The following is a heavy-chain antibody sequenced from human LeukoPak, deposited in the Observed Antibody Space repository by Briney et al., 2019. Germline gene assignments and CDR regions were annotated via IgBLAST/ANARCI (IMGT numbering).Heavy chain of an antibody. CDR3: AELGITMIGGV. D-gene: IGHD3-10*02. V-gene: IGHV3-48*03. CDR2: ISSSGSTI. CDR1: GFTFSSYE. Sequence: GGSLRLFCAASGFTFSSYEMNWVRQAPGKGLEWVSYISSSGSTIYYADSVKGRFTISRDNAKNSLYLQMNSLRAEDTAVYYCAELGITMIGGVWGKGTTVTISS. J-gene: IGHJ6*04.